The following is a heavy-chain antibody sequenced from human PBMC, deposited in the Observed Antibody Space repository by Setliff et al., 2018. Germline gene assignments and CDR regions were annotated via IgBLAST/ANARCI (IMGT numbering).Heavy chain of an antibody. D-gene: IGHD2-15*01. CDR3: AKDRQGATFVDAFDI. V-gene: IGHV3-23*01. CDR2: ISGSGGST. Sequence: LRLSCAASGFTFSSYSMNWVRQAPGKGLEWVSAISGSGGSTYYADSVKGRFTISRDNSKNTLYLQMNRLRAEDTAVYYCAKDRQGATFVDAFDIWGQGTMVTVSS. J-gene: IGHJ3*02. CDR1: GFTFSSYS.